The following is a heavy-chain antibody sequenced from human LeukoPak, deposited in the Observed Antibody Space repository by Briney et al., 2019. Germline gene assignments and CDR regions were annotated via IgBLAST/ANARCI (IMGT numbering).Heavy chain of an antibody. CDR3: ARWGNDYSQFDS. CDR1: GFTFSSYA. CDR2: ISGSGGST. Sequence: GGSLRLSCAASGFTFSSYAMSWVRQAPGKGLEWVSAISGSGGSTYYADSVKGRFTISRDNSKNTLYLQMNSLRAEDTAVYYCARWGNDYSQFDSWGQGTLVTVS. D-gene: IGHD4-11*01. J-gene: IGHJ4*02. V-gene: IGHV3-23*01.